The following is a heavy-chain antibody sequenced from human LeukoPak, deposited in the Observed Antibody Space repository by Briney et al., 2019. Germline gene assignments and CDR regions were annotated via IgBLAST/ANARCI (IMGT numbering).Heavy chain of an antibody. D-gene: IGHD3-22*01. CDR1: GFTFSSYW. CDR2: IRQDGGEE. J-gene: IGHJ4*02. V-gene: IGHV3-7*01. CDR3: AREVGGVVVVG. Sequence: GGSLRLSCAASGFTFSSYWMSWVRQAPGQGLKWVANIRQDGGEEYYVDSVGGRFTISRDNAKNSLYLQMNSLRAEDTAVYYCAREVGGVVVVGGGQGTLVTVSS.